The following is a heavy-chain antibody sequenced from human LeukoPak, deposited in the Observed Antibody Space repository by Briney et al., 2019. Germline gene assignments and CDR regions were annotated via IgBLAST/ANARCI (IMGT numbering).Heavy chain of an antibody. J-gene: IGHJ5*02. D-gene: IGHD3-3*01. V-gene: IGHV4-4*02. CDR1: GGSISSSNW. Sequence: PSETLSLTCAISGGSISSSNWWSWVRQPPGKGLEWIGEIYHSGSTNYNPSLKSRVTISVDTSKNQFSLELSSVTAADTAVYYCARERGLRFLDNWFDPWGQGTLVTVSS. CDR2: IYHSGST. CDR3: ARERGLRFLDNWFDP.